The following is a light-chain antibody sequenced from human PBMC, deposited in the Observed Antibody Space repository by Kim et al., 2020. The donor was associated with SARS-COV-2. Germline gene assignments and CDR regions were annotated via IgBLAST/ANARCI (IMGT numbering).Light chain of an antibody. J-gene: IGLJ2*01. CDR1: NLRSYY. Sequence: ALGQTVSITRQGDNLRSYYASCYQQKPGQAPVLVIYGKNNRPSGIPDRFSGSSSGNTASLTITGAQAEDEADYSCNSRDSSGKDVVFGGGTQLTVL. V-gene: IGLV3-19*01. CDR2: GKN. CDR3: NSRDSSGKDVV.